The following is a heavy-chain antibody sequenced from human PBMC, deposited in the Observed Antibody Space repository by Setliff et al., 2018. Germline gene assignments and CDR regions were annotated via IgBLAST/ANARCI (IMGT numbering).Heavy chain of an antibody. CDR1: GFTLSNAW. D-gene: IGHD3-10*01. V-gene: IGHV3-7*01. J-gene: IGHJ5*02. CDR3: ARDPFGNPVFDP. CDR2: IKQDGSVK. Sequence: PGGSLRLSCAASGFTLSNAWMSWVRQALGKGLEWVANIKQDGSVKNYVDSVKGRFSISRDNTKNSLYLQMNSLRAEDTAVYYCARDPFGNPVFDPWGQGTLVTVSS.